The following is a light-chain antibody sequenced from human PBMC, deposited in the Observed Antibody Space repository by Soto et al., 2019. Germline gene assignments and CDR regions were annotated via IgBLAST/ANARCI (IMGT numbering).Light chain of an antibody. CDR2: LGS. CDR3: MQDLQSFT. Sequence: DILMTHSPLSLPVTPGEPAAISCRSNQSLLHNNGYNYLDWYMQKPGQSPQLLIYLGSNRASGVPDRLSGSGSGNDFTLNISRVEAADVGVYSSMQDLQSFTFGHGTGLEIX. J-gene: IGKJ5*01. CDR1: QSLLHNNGYNY. V-gene: IGKV2-28*01.